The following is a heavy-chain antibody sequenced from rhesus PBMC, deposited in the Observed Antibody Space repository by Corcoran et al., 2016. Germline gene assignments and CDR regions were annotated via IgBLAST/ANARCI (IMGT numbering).Heavy chain of an antibody. CDR1: GFTFSSYD. CDR3: TRASIAAAGTFDY. D-gene: IGHD6-31*01. V-gene: IGHV3-136*01. Sequence: EVQLVESGGGLVQPGGSLRLSCAASGFTFSSYDMSWVRQAPVKGLEWVSYISYPGKPIYCADSVNGRFTISRYNAKNSLSLQMSSLRAEDPAVYYCTRASIAAAGTFDYWGQGVLVTVSS. CDR2: ISYPGKPI. J-gene: IGHJ4*01.